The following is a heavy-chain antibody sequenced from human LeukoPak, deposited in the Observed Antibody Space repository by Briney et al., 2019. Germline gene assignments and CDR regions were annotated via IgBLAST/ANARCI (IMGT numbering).Heavy chain of an antibody. Sequence: GGSLRLSCAASGFTFDDYAMHWVRQAPGKGLEWVSGISWNSGSIGYADSVKGRFTISRDNAKNSLYLQMNSLRAEDTAVYYCARGVILTGYYAYSDYWGQGTLVTVSS. J-gene: IGHJ4*02. D-gene: IGHD3-9*01. CDR3: ARGVILTGYYAYSDY. V-gene: IGHV3-9*01. CDR2: ISWNSGSI. CDR1: GFTFDDYA.